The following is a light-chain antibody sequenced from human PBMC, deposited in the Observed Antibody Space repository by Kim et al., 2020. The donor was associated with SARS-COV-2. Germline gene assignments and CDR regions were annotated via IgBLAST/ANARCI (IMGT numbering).Light chain of an antibody. J-gene: IGKJ3*01. CDR1: QSVVGAY. Sequence: EIVLMQSPGTLSLSPGERATLSCRASQSVVGAYLAWYQQKPGQPPRLLLYGASKRATGIPDRFSGSGSGTEFTLSISGLQPEDFAVYSCQQYGSSPPTFGPGTKVDIK. CDR3: QQYGSSPPT. CDR2: GAS. V-gene: IGKV3-20*01.